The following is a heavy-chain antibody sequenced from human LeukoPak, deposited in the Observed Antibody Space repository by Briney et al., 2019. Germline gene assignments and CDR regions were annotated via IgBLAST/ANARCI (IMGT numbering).Heavy chain of an antibody. CDR2: INPNSGGT. J-gene: IGHJ4*02. V-gene: IGHV1-2*02. CDR3: ARAHLIDYGDSGIDY. D-gene: IGHD4-17*01. CDR1: GYTFTGYY. Sequence: GASVKVSCKASGYTFTGYYMHWVRQAPGQGLEWMGWINPNSGGTNYAQKFQGRVTTTRDTSISTAYMELSRLRSDDTAVYYCARAHLIDYGDSGIDYWGQGTLVTVSS.